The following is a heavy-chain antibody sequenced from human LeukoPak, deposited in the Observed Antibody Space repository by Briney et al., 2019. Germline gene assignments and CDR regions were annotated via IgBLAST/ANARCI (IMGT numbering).Heavy chain of an antibody. CDR3: ARVYYQDSGTSYRHLDY. D-gene: IGHD3-22*01. Sequence: AGGSLRLSCAASGFTFSNYCMTWVRQVPGKGLEWVASIKQDGSEQYFLDSVKGRFTISGDNAENSLYLQMNSLRAEDTAVYYCARVYYQDSGTSYRHLDYWGQGTLVTVSS. V-gene: IGHV3-7*01. CDR2: IKQDGSEQ. J-gene: IGHJ4*02. CDR1: GFTFSNYC.